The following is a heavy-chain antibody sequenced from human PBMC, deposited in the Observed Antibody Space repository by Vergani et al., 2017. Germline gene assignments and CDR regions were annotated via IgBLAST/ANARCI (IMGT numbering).Heavy chain of an antibody. J-gene: IGHJ4*02. D-gene: IGHD6-13*01. CDR3: ARYSSSWEGYYFDY. Sequence: QVRLVQSGAEVKKPGSSVKVSCKASGYTFTTYAMHWVRQAPGQRLEWMGWINAGNGNTKYSQKFQGRVAITRDTSASTAYMELSSLRSEDTAVYYCARYSSSWEGYYFDYWGQGTLVTVSS. CDR1: GYTFTTYA. V-gene: IGHV1-3*01. CDR2: INAGNGNT.